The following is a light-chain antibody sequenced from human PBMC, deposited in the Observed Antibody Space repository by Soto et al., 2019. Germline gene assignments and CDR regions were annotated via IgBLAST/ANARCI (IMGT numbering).Light chain of an antibody. CDR2: GAS. CDR3: QQSSFSPLT. CDR1: QDVVNNY. J-gene: IGKJ4*01. V-gene: IGKV3-20*01. Sequence: EIVLTQSPGTLSLSPGEMATLSCRASQDVVNNYLAWFQQKPGQAPGLLVHGASNRAAGIPDRFSGSGSATDFTLTISRLEPEDFAVYYCQQSSFSPLTFGGGTRIEI.